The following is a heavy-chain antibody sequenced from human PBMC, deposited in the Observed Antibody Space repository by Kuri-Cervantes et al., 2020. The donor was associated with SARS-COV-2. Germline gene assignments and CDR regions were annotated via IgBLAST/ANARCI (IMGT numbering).Heavy chain of an antibody. CDR1: GFTFSSYA. V-gene: IGHV3-23*01. D-gene: IGHD3-10*01. Sequence: GESLKISCAASGFTFSSYAMSWVRQAPGKGLEWVSAISGSGGSTYYADSVKGRFTISRDNAKNSLYLQMNGLRAEDTAVYYCAREGSGYYYYYYMDVWGKGTTVTVSS. CDR2: ISGSGGST. J-gene: IGHJ6*03. CDR3: AREGSGYYYYYYMDV.